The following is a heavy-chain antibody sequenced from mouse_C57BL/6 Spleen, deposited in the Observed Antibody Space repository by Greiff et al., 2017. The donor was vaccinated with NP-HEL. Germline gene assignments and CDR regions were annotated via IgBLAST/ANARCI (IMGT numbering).Heavy chain of an antibody. J-gene: IGHJ2*01. CDR1: GFNLKDYY. D-gene: IGHD2-4*01. CDR2: IDHEDGDT. Sequence: EVQLQQSGAELVRPGASVKLSCTASGFNLKDYYMHWVKQRPEQGLEWIGRIDHEDGDTEYAPKFPGKGTMTADTSSNTAYLQLSSLTSEDTAVYYCTTSGYDLYYFDYWGQGTTLTVAS. CDR3: TTSGYDLYYFDY. V-gene: IGHV14-1*01.